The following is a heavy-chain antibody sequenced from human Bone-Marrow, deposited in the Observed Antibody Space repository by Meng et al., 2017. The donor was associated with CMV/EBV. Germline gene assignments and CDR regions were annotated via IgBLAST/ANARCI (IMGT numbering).Heavy chain of an antibody. V-gene: IGHV3-30*02. CDR1: GFTFSSYG. Sequence: GGSLRLSCAASGFTFSSYGMHWVRQAPGKGLEWVAFIRYDGSNKYYADSVKGRFTISRDNSKNTLYLQMNSLRAEDTAVYYCAKDIVVVVAARLHYGMDVWGQGTTVTVSS. CDR2: IRYDGSNK. CDR3: AKDIVVVVAARLHYGMDV. J-gene: IGHJ6*02. D-gene: IGHD2-15*01.